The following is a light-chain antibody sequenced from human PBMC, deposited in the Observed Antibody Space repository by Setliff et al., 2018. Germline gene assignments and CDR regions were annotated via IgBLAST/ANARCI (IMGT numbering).Light chain of an antibody. V-gene: IGLV2-11*01. J-gene: IGLJ1*01. CDR2: DVS. CDR3: CSYAGIYTFV. Sequence: SALAQPPSVSGSPGQSVTISCTGTSSDVGGYNYVSWYQQRPGKAPKLMIFDVSRRPSGVPDRFSGSKSGNTASLTISGLQAEDEADYYCCSYAGIYTFVFGSGTKVTVL. CDR1: SSDVGGYNY.